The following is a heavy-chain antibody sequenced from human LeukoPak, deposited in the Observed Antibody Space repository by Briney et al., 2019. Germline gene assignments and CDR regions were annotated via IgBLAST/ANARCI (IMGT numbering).Heavy chain of an antibody. J-gene: IGHJ3*02. V-gene: IGHV4-59*01. CDR2: IYYSGST. Sequence: SETLSLTCTVSGGSISSYYWSWIRQPPGKGLEWIGYIYYSGSTNYNPSLKSRVTISVDTSKNQFSLKLSSVTAADTAVYYCAREYVDTVMVTVPAAFDIWGQGTMVTVSS. D-gene: IGHD5-18*01. CDR3: AREYVDTVMVTVPAAFDI. CDR1: GGSISSYY.